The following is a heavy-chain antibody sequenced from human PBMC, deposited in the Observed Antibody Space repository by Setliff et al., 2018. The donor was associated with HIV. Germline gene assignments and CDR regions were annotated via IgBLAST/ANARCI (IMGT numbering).Heavy chain of an antibody. J-gene: IGHJ6*03. V-gene: IGHV4-34*01. CDR2: VNHSGSS. CDR1: GGSFSGYY. D-gene: IGHD4-4*01. CDR3: ARLDYSNYYSYYIDV. Sequence: PSETLSLTCAVYGGSFSGYYWSWIRQPPGKGLEWIGEVNHSGSSNYNPSLKSRVSISLDTSKKQVSLKLNSVTAADSAVYYCARLDYSNYYSYYIDVWGEGTMVTVSS.